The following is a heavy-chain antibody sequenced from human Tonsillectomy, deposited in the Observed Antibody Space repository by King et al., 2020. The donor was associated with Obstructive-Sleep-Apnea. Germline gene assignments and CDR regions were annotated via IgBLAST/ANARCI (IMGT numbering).Heavy chain of an antibody. Sequence: VQLVESGGGLVKPGGSLRLSCAASGFTFSSYSMNWVRQAPGKGLEWVSSISSSSSYIYYADSVKGRFTISRDNAKNSLYLQMNSLRAEDTAVYYCARDMAWELPQDYYYYYGMDVWGQGTTVTVSS. J-gene: IGHJ6*02. D-gene: IGHD1-26*01. CDR2: ISSSSSYI. V-gene: IGHV3-21*01. CDR1: GFTFSSYS. CDR3: ARDMAWELPQDYYYYYGMDV.